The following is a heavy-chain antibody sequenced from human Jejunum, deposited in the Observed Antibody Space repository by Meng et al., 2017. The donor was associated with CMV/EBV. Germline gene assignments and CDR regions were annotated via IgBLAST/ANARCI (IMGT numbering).Heavy chain of an antibody. CDR2: INTNTGNP. CDR3: ARDSPLDGYSLLDY. D-gene: IGHD5-24*01. Sequence: QGQLVSAWSDLKKPGASVKVSCKASGYTFTRYPMNWVRQAPGQGLEWMGWINTNTGNPTYAQGFTGRFVFSLDTSVSTAYLQINSLRADDTAVYYCARDSPLDGYSLLDYWGQGTLVTVSS. V-gene: IGHV7-4-1*02. CDR1: GYTFTRYP. J-gene: IGHJ4*02.